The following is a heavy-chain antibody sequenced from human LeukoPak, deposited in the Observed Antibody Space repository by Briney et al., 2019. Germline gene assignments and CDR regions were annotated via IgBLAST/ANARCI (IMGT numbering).Heavy chain of an antibody. CDR2: IIPILGIA. D-gene: IGHD3-22*01. V-gene: IGHV1-69*04. CDR1: GYTFTSYA. Sequence: SVKVSCKASGYTFTSYAISWVRQPPGQGLEWMGRIIPILGIANYAQKFQGRVTITADKSTSTAYMELSSLRSEDTAVYYCARLIPSILVREDGDSYYYGMDVWGQGTTVTVSS. J-gene: IGHJ6*02. CDR3: ARLIPSILVREDGDSYYYGMDV.